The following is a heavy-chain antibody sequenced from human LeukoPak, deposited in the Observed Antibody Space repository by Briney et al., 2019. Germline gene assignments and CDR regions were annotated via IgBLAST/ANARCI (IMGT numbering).Heavy chain of an antibody. D-gene: IGHD3-3*01. CDR3: AKGPFGDFWSNYHFDY. CDR2: IRYDGNNK. CDR1: GFTFSSYG. J-gene: IGHJ4*02. V-gene: IGHV3-30*02. Sequence: PGGSLRLSCAASGFTFSSYGMHWVRQAPGKGLEWVAFIRYDGNNKYYADSVKGRFTISRDNSKNTVYLQMNSLRPEDTAVYHCAKGPFGDFWSNYHFDYWGRGTLVAVSS.